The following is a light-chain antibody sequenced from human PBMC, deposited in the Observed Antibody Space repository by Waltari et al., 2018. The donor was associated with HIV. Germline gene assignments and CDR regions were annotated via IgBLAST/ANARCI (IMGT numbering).Light chain of an antibody. V-gene: IGLV3-27*01. Sequence: SYELTQPSSVSVSPGQTARLPCSGDGLAKRYVRWFQQEPGRAPVMVIYKDIERPSGIPERFAGSGSGTTVTMTIRGAQVEDEADYYCYSAADNNLGVFGGGTKVTVL. CDR1: GLAKRY. J-gene: IGLJ3*02. CDR2: KDI. CDR3: YSAADNNLGV.